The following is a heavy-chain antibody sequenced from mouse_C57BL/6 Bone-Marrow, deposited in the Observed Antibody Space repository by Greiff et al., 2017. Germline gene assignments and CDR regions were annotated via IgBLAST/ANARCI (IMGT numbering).Heavy chain of an antibody. CDR3: LYEGY. Sequence: QVQLQQSGAELAKPGASVKLSCKASGYTFTSYWMHWVKQRPGQGLEWIGYINPSSGYTKYNQKFKDKATLTAAKSSSTAYMQLSSLTYEDSAVDYCLYEGYWGQGTTLTVSS. D-gene: IGHD1-1*01. J-gene: IGHJ2*01. CDR2: INPSSGYT. V-gene: IGHV1-7*01. CDR1: GYTFTSYW.